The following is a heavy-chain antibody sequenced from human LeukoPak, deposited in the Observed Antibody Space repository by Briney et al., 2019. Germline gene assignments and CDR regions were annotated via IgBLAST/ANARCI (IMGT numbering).Heavy chain of an antibody. CDR2: ISYDGTNK. CDR1: GFIFSSYG. J-gene: IGHJ4*02. CDR3: AKDRYCSSASCYAGSY. V-gene: IGHV3-30*18. Sequence: GGSLRLSRAASGFIFSSYGMHWVRQAPGKGLEWVALISYDGTNKNYADSAKGRFTISRDNSKNTLYLQMNSLRAEETAVYYCAKDRYCSSASCYAGSYWGQGTLVTVSS. D-gene: IGHD2-2*01.